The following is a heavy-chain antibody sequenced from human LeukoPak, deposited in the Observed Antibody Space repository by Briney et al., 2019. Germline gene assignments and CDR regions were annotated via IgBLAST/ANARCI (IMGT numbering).Heavy chain of an antibody. D-gene: IGHD3-22*01. Sequence: SQTLSLTCAVSGGSISSGGYSWSRIRQPPGKGLEWIGYIYHSGSTYYNPSLKSRVTISVDTSKNQFSLKLRSVTAADTAVYYCARGRHDITMIVVVMTSVSYYLDVWGKGTTVTVS. CDR1: GGSISSGGYS. CDR3: ARGRHDITMIVVVMTSVSYYLDV. V-gene: IGHV4-30-2*01. J-gene: IGHJ6*03. CDR2: IYHSGST.